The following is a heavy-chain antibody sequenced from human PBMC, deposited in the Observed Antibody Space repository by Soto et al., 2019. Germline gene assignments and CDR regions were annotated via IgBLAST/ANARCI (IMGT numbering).Heavy chain of an antibody. D-gene: IGHD3-10*01. CDR3: ARDSGVWFGEDYGMDV. J-gene: IGHJ6*02. Sequence: SETLSLTCTVSGGSISSYYWSWIRQPAGKGLEWIGRIYTSGSTNYNPSLKSRVTMSVDTSKNQFSLKLSSVTAADTAVYYCARDSGVWFGEDYGMDVWGQGTTVTVSS. CDR1: GGSISSYY. CDR2: IYTSGST. V-gene: IGHV4-4*07.